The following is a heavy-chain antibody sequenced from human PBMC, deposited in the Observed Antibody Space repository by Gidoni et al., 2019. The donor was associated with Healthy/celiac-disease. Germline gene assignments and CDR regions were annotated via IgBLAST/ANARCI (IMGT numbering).Heavy chain of an antibody. V-gene: IGHV4-39*01. CDR3: ARHRDGQLWAVFDY. CDR1: GGSISSSSYY. Sequence: SGGSISSSSYYWGWIRQPPGKGLEWIGSIYYSGRTYYNPSLKSRVTISVDTSKNQFSLKRSTVTSADTAVYYCARHRDGQLWAVFDYWGQGTLVTVSS. D-gene: IGHD5-18*01. J-gene: IGHJ4*02. CDR2: IYYSGRT.